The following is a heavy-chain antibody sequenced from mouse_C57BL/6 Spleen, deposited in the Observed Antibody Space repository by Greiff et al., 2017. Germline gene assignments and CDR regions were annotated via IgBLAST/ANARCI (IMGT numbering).Heavy chain of an antibody. V-gene: IGHV5-4*01. CDR1: GFTFSSYA. Sequence: EVMLVESGGGLVKPGGSLKLSCAASGFTFSSYAMSWVRQTPEKRLEWVATISAGGSYTYYPDNVKGRFTISRDNAKNNLYLQMSHLKSEDTAMYYCARDLCYAYYFDYWGQGTTLTVSS. CDR3: ARDLCYAYYFDY. J-gene: IGHJ2*01. D-gene: IGHD6-5*01. CDR2: ISAGGSYT.